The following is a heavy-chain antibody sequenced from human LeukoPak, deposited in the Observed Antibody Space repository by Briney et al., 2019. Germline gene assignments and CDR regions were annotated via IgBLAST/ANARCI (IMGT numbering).Heavy chain of an antibody. D-gene: IGHD5-18*01. CDR1: GFTFSWYA. CDR2: INSNGGST. J-gene: IGHJ4*02. CDR3: VKETFTATSPFDS. Sequence: GGSLRLSCSASGFTFSWYAMHWVRQTPGKGLEYVSAINSNGGSTYYADSVKGRFTISRDNSKNTLYLQMGSLRAEDTAVYYCVKETFTATSPFDSWGQGTLVTVSS. V-gene: IGHV3-64D*09.